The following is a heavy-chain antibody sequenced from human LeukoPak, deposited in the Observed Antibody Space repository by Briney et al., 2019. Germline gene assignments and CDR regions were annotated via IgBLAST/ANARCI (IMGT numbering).Heavy chain of an antibody. V-gene: IGHV3-21*01. CDR2: ISSSSSYI. CDR1: GFTFSSYS. D-gene: IGHD6-13*01. CDR3: ARTLEGPYSSSLNWFDP. J-gene: IGHJ5*02. Sequence: PGGSLRLSCAASGFTFSSYSMNWVRQAPGKGLEWVSSISSSSSYIYYADSVKGRFTISRDNAKNSLYLQMNSLRAEDTAVYYCARTLEGPYSSSLNWFDPWGQGTLVTVSS.